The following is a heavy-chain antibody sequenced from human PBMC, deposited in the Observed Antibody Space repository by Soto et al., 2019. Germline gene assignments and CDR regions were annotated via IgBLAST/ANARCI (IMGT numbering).Heavy chain of an antibody. CDR1: GFTFSSYG. CDR3: AGYCSSTSCSAP. Sequence: PGGSLRLSCAASGFTFSSYGMHWVRQAPGKGLEWVAVIWYDGSNKYYADSVKGRLTISRDNSKNTLYLQMNSLRAEDTAVYYCAGYCSSTSCSAPWGQGTLVTVSS. D-gene: IGHD2-2*03. V-gene: IGHV3-33*01. CDR2: IWYDGSNK. J-gene: IGHJ5*02.